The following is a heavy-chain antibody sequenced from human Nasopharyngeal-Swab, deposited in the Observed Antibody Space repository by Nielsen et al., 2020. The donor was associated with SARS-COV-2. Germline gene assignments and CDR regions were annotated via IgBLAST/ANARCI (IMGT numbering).Heavy chain of an antibody. J-gene: IGHJ5*02. V-gene: IGHV1-46*01. CDR2: INPSGGST. Sequence: ASVKVSCKASGYTFTSYYMHWVRQAPGQGLEWMGIINPSGGSTNYAQKFQGRVTMTRDTSTSTDYMELSSLRSEDTAVYYCARKEATKGGFDPWGQGTLVTVSS. D-gene: IGHD1-26*01. CDR3: ARKEATKGGFDP. CDR1: GYTFTSYY.